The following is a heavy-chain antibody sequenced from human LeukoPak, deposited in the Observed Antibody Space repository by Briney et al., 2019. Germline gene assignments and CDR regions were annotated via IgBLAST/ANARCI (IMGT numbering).Heavy chain of an antibody. CDR1: GFFFGGHA. V-gene: IGHV3-48*01. CDR2: ITKDSDRV. CDR3: AKEAASPPEDWFDP. Sequence: GGSLRLSCEASGFFFGGHAMNWLRQAPGKGPEWIAFITKDSDRVYYAESVEGRFTVSRDNAKNSLYLQMNSLRAEDTAVYYCAKEAASPPEDWFDPWGQGTLVTVSS. D-gene: IGHD6-25*01. J-gene: IGHJ5*02.